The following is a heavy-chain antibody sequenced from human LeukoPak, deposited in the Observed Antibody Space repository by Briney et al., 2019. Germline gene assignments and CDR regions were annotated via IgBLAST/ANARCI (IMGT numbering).Heavy chain of an antibody. CDR2: IDPSDSYT. D-gene: IGHD2-15*01. J-gene: IGHJ6*02. CDR3: TRQACSGGSCYRYYYYYGMDV. Sequence: GESLKISCKGSGYSFTSYWISWVRQMPGKGLEWMGRIDPSDSYTNYSPSFQGHVTISADKSISTAYLQWSSLKASDTAMYYFTRQACSGGSCYRYYYYYGMDVWGQGTTVTVSS. V-gene: IGHV5-10-1*01. CDR1: GYSFTSYW.